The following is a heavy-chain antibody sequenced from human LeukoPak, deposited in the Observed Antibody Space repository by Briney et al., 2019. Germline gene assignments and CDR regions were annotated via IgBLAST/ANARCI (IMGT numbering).Heavy chain of an antibody. CDR1: GYTFTDYY. D-gene: IGHD1-1*01. CDR3: ATKSTQLWFDP. CDR2: VDPEDGET. J-gene: IGHJ5*02. V-gene: IGHV1-69-2*01. Sequence: ASVKVSCKVSGYTFTDYYMHWVQQAPGKGLEWMGLVDPEDGETIYAEKFQGRVTITADTSTDTAYMELSSLRSEDTAVYYCATKSTQLWFDPWGQGTLVTVSS.